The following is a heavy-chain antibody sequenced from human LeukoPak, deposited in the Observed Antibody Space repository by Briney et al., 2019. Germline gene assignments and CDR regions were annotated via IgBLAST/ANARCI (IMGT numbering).Heavy chain of an antibody. CDR3: AREAVRATGSPYFFDS. D-gene: IGHD3-9*01. J-gene: IGHJ4*01. CDR2: IEHAGRS. V-gene: IGHV4-34*01. Sequence: SETLSLTCAVYGESLSDYYWSRIRQTPGKGLEWIGEIEHAGRSNYSPPLKRRVVMSVDTSKNQFSLKVNSVTAAETGVYYCAREAVRATGSPYFFDSWGHGTLVTVSS. CDR1: GESLSDYY.